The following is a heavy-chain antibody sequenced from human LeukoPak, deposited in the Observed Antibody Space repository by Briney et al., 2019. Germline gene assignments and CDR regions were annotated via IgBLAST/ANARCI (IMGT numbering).Heavy chain of an antibody. D-gene: IGHD4-17*01. V-gene: IGHV3-23*01. CDR1: GFTFSSYS. CDR2: VIASGAAT. Sequence: GGSLRLSCAASGFTFSSYSMSWVRPAPGKGLEWVSAVIASGAATYYADSVKGRFTISRDNSKKTMSLQMNSLRAEDTAVYYCAKGDSGDYAFDYWGRGILVTVSS. J-gene: IGHJ4*02. CDR3: AKGDSGDYAFDY.